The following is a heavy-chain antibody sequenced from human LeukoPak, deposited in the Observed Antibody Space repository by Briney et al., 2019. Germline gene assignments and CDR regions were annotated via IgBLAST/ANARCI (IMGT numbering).Heavy chain of an antibody. D-gene: IGHD2-2*01. J-gene: IGHJ6*03. CDR1: GFTVSSNY. V-gene: IGHV3-48*04. CDR2: ISSDSRTI. CDR3: ARIRYCSSTSCSSLGYMDV. Sequence: PGGSLRLSCAASGFTVSSNYMSWVRQAPGKGLEWVSHISSDSRTIYYADSVKGRFTISRDNAKNSLYLQMNSLRAEDTALYYCARIRYCSSTSCSSLGYMDVWGRGTTVTVSS.